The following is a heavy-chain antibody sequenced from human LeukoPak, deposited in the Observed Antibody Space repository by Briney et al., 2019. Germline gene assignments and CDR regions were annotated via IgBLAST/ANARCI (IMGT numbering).Heavy chain of an antibody. J-gene: IGHJ4*02. V-gene: IGHV3-53*05. CDR1: GFTVSNNY. Sequence: GGSLRLSCVASGFTVSNNYMNWVRQAPGKGLEWVSVLYTGGSTYYADSVKGRFTISRDSSKNTLYLQMNSLRAEDTAVYYCARDRGPYGSGSSLAYWGQGTLVTVSS. CDR2: LYTGGST. D-gene: IGHD3-10*01. CDR3: ARDRGPYGSGSSLAY.